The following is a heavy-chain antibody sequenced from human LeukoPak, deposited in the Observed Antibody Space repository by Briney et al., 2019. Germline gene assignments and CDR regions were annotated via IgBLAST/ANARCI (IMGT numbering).Heavy chain of an antibody. Sequence: GGSLRLSCAASGFTFSGYWMSWVRQTPEKGLEWVANIKQDGNEKYYVDSVKGRFTISRDNAKNSLYLQMNSPRADDTAVYYCARDKIVGPTTLDYWGQGTLVTVSS. V-gene: IGHV3-7*01. CDR3: ARDKIVGPTTLDY. D-gene: IGHD1-26*01. CDR1: GFTFSGYW. CDR2: IKQDGNEK. J-gene: IGHJ4*02.